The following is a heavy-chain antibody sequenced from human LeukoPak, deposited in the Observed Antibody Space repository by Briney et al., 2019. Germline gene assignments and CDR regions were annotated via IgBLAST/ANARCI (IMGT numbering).Heavy chain of an antibody. V-gene: IGHV4-30-2*01. D-gene: IGHD3-22*01. CDR2: IYHSGST. CDR1: GDSISSGGYS. CDR3: ASSLIDKDDY. Sequence: SETLSLTCAVSGDSISSGGYSWNWIRQPPGKGLEWIGEIYHSGSTNYNPSLKSRVTISVDKSKNQFSLKLSSVTAADTAVYYCASSLIDKDDYWGQGTLVTVSS. J-gene: IGHJ4*02.